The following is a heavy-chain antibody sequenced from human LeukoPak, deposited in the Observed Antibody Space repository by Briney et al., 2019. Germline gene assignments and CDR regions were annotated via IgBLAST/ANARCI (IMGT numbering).Heavy chain of an antibody. D-gene: IGHD3-22*01. J-gene: IGHJ4*02. V-gene: IGHV1-69*04. CDR2: IIPILGIA. CDR1: GDTFSSYV. Sequence: SVKVSCKAPGDTFSSYVISWVRQAPGQGLEWMGRIIPILGIANYAQKFQGRVTITADKSTSTAYMELSSLRSEDTAVYYCASPPADYYDSRDYFDYWGQGTLVTVSS. CDR3: ASPPADYYDSRDYFDY.